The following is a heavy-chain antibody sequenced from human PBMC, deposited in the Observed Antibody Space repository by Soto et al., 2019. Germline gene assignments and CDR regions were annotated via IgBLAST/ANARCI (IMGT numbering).Heavy chain of an antibody. D-gene: IGHD2-15*01. CDR3: ARGRYCLAGRCFPNWFDS. V-gene: IGHV4-30-4*01. CDR1: GDSISNLDYF. Sequence: KPSETLSLTCSVSGDSISNLDYFWAWIRQPPGQALEYIGYIYKSATTYYNPSFESRVAISVDTSKSQFSLNVTSVTAAATAVYFCARGRYCLAGRCFPNWFDSWGQGALVTVSS. CDR2: IYKSATT. J-gene: IGHJ5*01.